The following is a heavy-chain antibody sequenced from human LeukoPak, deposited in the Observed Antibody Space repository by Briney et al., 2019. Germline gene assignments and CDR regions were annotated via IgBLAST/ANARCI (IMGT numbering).Heavy chain of an antibody. CDR2: IKKDGSEK. CDR1: GFTFSNYW. J-gene: IGHJ4*02. D-gene: IGHD3-3*01. V-gene: IGHV3-7*01. CDR3: ARSLTIFGVVIPSFDY. Sequence: PGGSLRLSCAASGFTFSNYWMSWVRQAPGKGLEWVANIKKDGSEKKYVDSVKGRFTISRDNAKDSLYLQMNSLRAEDTAVYYCARSLTIFGVVIPSFDYWGQGTLVTVSS.